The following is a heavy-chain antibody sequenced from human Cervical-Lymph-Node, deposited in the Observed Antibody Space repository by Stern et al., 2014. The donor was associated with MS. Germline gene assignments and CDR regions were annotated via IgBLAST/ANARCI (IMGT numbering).Heavy chain of an antibody. CDR3: ARAPTHSTDY. D-gene: IGHD2-21*01. V-gene: IGHV4-34*01. Sequence: QVQLQQWGAGLLKPSETLSLTCAVYGGSFKPYYWSWIRQFPGKGLEWIGEINDNGRTNYNPSLRSRVTMSVDNPKDQFSLKVTAMTAADTATYYCARAPTHSTDYWGRGTRVTVSA. CDR2: INDNGRT. CDR1: GGSFKPYY. J-gene: IGHJ4*02.